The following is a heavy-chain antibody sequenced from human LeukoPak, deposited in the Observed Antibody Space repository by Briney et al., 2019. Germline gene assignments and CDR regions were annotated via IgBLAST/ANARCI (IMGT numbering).Heavy chain of an antibody. D-gene: IGHD3-22*01. V-gene: IGHV1-18*01. CDR2: ISAYNGNT. CDR3: ARRGDYYDSSGYYFDY. J-gene: IGHJ4*02. Sequence: ASVKVSCTASGYTFTSYGISWVRQAPGQGREWMGWISAYNGNTNYAQKLQGRVTMTTDTSTSTAYMELRSLRSDDTAVYYCARRGDYYDSSGYYFDYWGQGTLVTVSS. CDR1: GYTFTSYG.